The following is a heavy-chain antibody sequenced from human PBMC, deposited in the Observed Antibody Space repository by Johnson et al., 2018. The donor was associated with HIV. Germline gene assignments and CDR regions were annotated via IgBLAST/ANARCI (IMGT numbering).Heavy chain of an antibody. CDR3: ATLSGSYYAFDI. V-gene: IGHV3-30-3*01. D-gene: IGHD1-26*01. CDR2: ISYDGSNK. J-gene: IGHJ3*02. Sequence: QVQLVESGGGLVQPGGSLRLSCAASGFTFSSYAMHWVRQAPGKGLEWVAVISYDGSNKYYADSVKGRFTISRDNSKFTLYLQMNSLRAEDTAVYYCATLSGSYYAFDIWGQGTMVTVSS. CDR1: GFTFSSYA.